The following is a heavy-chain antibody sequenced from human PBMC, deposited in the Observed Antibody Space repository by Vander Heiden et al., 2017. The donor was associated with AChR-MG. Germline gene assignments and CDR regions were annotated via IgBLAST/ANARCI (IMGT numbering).Heavy chain of an antibody. V-gene: IGHV3-21*01. J-gene: IGHJ3*02. CDR1: GFTFSSYS. D-gene: IGHD6-19*01. CDR2: ISSSSSYI. Sequence: EVQLVESGGGLVKPGGSLRLSCAASGFTFSSYSMNWVRQAPGKGLEWVSSISSSSSYIYYADSVKGRFTISRDNAKNSLYLQMNSLRAEDTAVYYCAREAVAGTGSAFDIWGQGTMVTVSS. CDR3: AREAVAGTGSAFDI.